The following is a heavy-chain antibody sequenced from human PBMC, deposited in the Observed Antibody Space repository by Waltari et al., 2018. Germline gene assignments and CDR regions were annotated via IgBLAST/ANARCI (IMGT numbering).Heavy chain of an antibody. CDR3: ARLGQWLDLFDY. Sequence: QLQLQESGPGLVKPSETLSLICTVSGGSISTSSYSWGWIRQPPGKGLEWIGTIYYSGSTYYNPSLKSRVTISVDTSKNQFSLKLSSATAADTALYYCARLGQWLDLFDYWGQGTLVTVSS. CDR1: GGSISTSSYS. J-gene: IGHJ4*02. CDR2: IYYSGST. V-gene: IGHV4-39*01. D-gene: IGHD6-19*01.